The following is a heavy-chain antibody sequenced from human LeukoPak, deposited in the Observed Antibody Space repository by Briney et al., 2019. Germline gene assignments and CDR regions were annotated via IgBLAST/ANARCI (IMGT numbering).Heavy chain of an antibody. CDR2: VSGSSSNV. J-gene: IGHJ4*02. Sequence: GGSLRLSCAASGFTFSSYEMNWVRQAPGKGLEWISAVSGSSSNVYYAASVRGRFTISRDNAENSLYLQLNTMRAEDTAVYYCARGFRDTAMFLDYWGQGTLVTVSS. V-gene: IGHV3-48*03. D-gene: IGHD5-18*01. CDR3: ARGFRDTAMFLDY. CDR1: GFTFSSYE.